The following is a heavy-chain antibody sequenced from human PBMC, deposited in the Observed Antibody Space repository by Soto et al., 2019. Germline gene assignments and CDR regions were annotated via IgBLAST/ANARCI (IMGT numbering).Heavy chain of an antibody. J-gene: IGHJ6*03. CDR1: GYTFTSYY. CDR2: INPSGGST. D-gene: IGHD3-10*01. V-gene: IGHV1-46*03. Sequence: PPDSVKVSCKATGYTFTSYYMHWVRQAPGQGLEWMGIINPSGGSTSYAQKFQGRVTMTRDTSTSTVYMELSSLRSEDTAVYYCARDPSGSKNNYYYYYYMDVWGKGTTVTVSS. CDR3: ARDPSGSKNNYYYYYYMDV.